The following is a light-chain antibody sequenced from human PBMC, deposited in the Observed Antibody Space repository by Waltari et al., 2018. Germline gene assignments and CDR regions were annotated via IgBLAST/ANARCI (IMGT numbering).Light chain of an antibody. CDR3: QQRTNWPRT. V-gene: IGKV3-11*01. J-gene: IGKJ2*02. CDR1: QTISTY. CDR2: DAS. Sequence: EIVLTQSPATLSLSPGEGATLCCRASQTISTYVAWYQQKGGQAPRLLIYDASKRATGIPARFSGSGSGTDFTLTISSLEPEDFGLYYCQQRTNWPRTFGQGTKLEIK.